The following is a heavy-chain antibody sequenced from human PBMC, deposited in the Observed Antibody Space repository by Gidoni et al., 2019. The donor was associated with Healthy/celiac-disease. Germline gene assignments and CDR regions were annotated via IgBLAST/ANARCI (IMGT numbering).Heavy chain of an antibody. J-gene: IGHJ6*02. V-gene: IGHV4-4*07. CDR2: IYTSGST. D-gene: IGHD3-3*01. CDR1: GGSISSYY. CDR3: ARGGITIFGVAGYYYYGMDV. Sequence: QVQLQESGPGLVKPSETLSLTCTVSGGSISSYYWSWIRQPAGKGLECIGRIYTSGSTNYNPSLKSRVTMSVDTSKNQFSLKLSSVTAADTAVYYCARGGITIFGVAGYYYYGMDVWGQGTTVTVSS.